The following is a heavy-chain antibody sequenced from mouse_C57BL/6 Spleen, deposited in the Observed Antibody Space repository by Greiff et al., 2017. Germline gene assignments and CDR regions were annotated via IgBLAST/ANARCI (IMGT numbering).Heavy chain of an antibody. CDR2: INPSNGGT. V-gene: IGHV1-53*01. D-gene: IGHD1-2*01. CDR1: GYTFTSYW. CDR3: ARERGDYYGPYYFDY. Sequence: VQLQQSGTELVKPGASVKLSCKASGYTFTSYWMHWVKQRPGQGLEWIGNINPSNGGTNYNEKFKSKATLTVDKSSSTAYMQLSSLTSEDSAVYYCARERGDYYGPYYFDYWGQGTTLTVSS. J-gene: IGHJ2*01.